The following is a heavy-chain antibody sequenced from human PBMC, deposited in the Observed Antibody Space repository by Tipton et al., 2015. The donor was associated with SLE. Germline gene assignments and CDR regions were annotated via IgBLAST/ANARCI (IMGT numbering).Heavy chain of an antibody. Sequence: TLSLTCTVSGGSISSGGYYWSWIRQHPGKGLEWIGYIYYSGSTYYNPSLKSRVTISVDTSKNQFSLKLSSVTAADTAVYYCARDQWELLGGYYYMDVWGKGTMVTVSS. CDR2: IYYSGST. J-gene: IGHJ6*03. D-gene: IGHD1-26*01. CDR3: ARDQWELLGGYYYMDV. CDR1: GGSISSGGYY. V-gene: IGHV4-31*03.